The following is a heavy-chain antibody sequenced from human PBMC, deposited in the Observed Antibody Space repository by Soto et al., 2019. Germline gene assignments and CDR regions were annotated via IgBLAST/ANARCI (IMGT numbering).Heavy chain of an antibody. V-gene: IGHV1-69*12. CDR2: IIPIFPIP. Sequence: QVQLVQSGAEVKKPGSSVTVSCKASGGTFGNSAISWVRQAPGQGLEWMGGIIPIFPIPDYAQKFQGRVTITADESTGTAYMKLTSLRSEDTAVYYCARDKDRQQLGGNYYYGIDVWGPGTTVTVSS. D-gene: IGHD3-3*02. J-gene: IGHJ6*02. CDR1: GGTFGNSA. CDR3: ARDKDRQQLGGNYYYGIDV.